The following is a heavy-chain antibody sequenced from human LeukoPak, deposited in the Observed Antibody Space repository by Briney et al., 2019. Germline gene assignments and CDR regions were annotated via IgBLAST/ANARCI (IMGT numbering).Heavy chain of an antibody. CDR2: MNPNSGNT. CDR1: GYTFTSYD. Sequence: ASVKVSCTASGYTFTSYDINWVRQATGQGLEWMGWMNPNSGNTGYAQKFQGRVTMTRNTSISTAYMELSSLRSEDTAVYYCARGPTMIVVEYYFDYWGQGTLVTVSS. J-gene: IGHJ4*02. V-gene: IGHV1-8*01. CDR3: ARGPTMIVVEYYFDY. D-gene: IGHD3-22*01.